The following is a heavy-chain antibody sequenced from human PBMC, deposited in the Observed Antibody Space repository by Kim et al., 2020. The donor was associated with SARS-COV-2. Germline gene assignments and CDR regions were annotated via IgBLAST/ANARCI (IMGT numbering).Heavy chain of an antibody. Sequence: SETLSLTCAVYGGSFSGYYWSGIRRPPGKGLEGIGEINLSGSTNYNPSLKSRVTLSVDTTKNQFSLKLSPVTAADTAVYYCARGQAIAVAGMEYFQHWGQGTLVTVSS. CDR2: INLSGST. CDR1: GGSFSGYY. CDR3: ARGQAIAVAGMEYFQH. J-gene: IGHJ1*01. D-gene: IGHD6-19*01. V-gene: IGHV4-34*01.